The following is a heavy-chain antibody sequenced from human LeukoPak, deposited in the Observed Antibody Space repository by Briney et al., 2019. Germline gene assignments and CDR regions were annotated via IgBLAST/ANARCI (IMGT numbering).Heavy chain of an antibody. CDR1: GYTFTSYD. CDR3: ARGAVAGTYYYYGMDV. Sequence: ASVKVSCKASGYTFTSYDINWVRQATGQGLEWMGWMNPNSGNTGYAQKFQGRVTMTRNTSISTAYMELSSLRSEDTAVYYCARGAVAGTYYYYGMDVWGQGTTATVSS. CDR2: MNPNSGNT. J-gene: IGHJ6*02. D-gene: IGHD6-19*01. V-gene: IGHV1-8*01.